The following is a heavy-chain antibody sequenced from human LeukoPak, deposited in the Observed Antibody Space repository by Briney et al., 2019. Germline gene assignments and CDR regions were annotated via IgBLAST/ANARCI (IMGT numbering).Heavy chain of an antibody. CDR2: IYPGDSGT. D-gene: IGHD3-22*01. Sequence: GESLKISCKGSGYSFTSNWIGWVRQLPGKGLEWMGIIYPGDSGTRYSPSFQGQVTISADKSISTAYLQWSSLKASDTAMYYCARTNYFDSSGYYSYWGQGTLVTVSS. V-gene: IGHV5-51*01. CDR1: GYSFTSNW. J-gene: IGHJ4*02. CDR3: ARTNYFDSSGYYSY.